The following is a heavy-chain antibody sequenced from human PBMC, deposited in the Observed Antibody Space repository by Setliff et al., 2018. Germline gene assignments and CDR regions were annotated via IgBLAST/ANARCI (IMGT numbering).Heavy chain of an antibody. V-gene: IGHV1-3*01. CDR3: AREKFPGDWGDY. J-gene: IGHJ4*02. CDR1: GYTFTSYA. D-gene: IGHD2-21*01. CDR2: INAGNGNT. Sequence: GASVEVSCKASGYTFTSYAMHWVRQAPGQRLEWMGWINAGNGNTKYSQKFQGRVTITRDTSASTAYMELSSLRSEDTAVYYCAREKFPGDWGDYWGQGTLVTVSS.